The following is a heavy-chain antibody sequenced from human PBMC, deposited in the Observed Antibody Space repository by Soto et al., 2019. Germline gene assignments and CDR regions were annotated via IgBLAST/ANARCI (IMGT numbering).Heavy chain of an antibody. Sequence: PSETLSLTCTVSGGSISSGDYYWSWIRQPPGKGLEWIGYIYYSGSTYYNPSLKSRVTISVDTSKNQFSLKLSSVTAADTAVYYCARVVAATLWFDPWGQGTLVTV. CDR2: IYYSGST. J-gene: IGHJ5*02. D-gene: IGHD2-15*01. CDR3: ARVVAATLWFDP. CDR1: GGSISSGDYY. V-gene: IGHV4-30-4*01.